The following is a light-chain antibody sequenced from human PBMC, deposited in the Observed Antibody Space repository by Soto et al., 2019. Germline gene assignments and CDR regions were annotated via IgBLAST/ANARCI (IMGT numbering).Light chain of an antibody. CDR1: NSDIGFYNY. V-gene: IGLV2-14*01. CDR2: EVA. Sequence: QSVLTQPASVSGSPGQSITISCTGTNSDIGFYNYVSWYQQHPGEAPKLIIYEVAKRPSGFSSRFSGSKFGNTASRTISGLQAEDEADYHCSSYTSSSPLYVFGTGTQVTVL. CDR3: SSYTSSSPLYV. J-gene: IGLJ1*01.